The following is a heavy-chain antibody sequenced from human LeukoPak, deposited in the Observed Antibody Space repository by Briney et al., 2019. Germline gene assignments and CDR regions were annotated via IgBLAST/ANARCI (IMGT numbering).Heavy chain of an antibody. CDR2: IYTSGST. V-gene: IGHV4-4*07. J-gene: IGHJ3*02. D-gene: IGHD6-13*01. Sequence: SETLSLTCTVSGGSISSYYWSWIRQPAGKGLEWIGRIYTSGSTNYTPSLKSRVTMSVDTSKNQFSLKLSSVTAADTAVYYCTRASIAATGPTDAFDIWGQGTMVTVSS. CDR1: GGSISSYY. CDR3: TRASIAATGPTDAFDI.